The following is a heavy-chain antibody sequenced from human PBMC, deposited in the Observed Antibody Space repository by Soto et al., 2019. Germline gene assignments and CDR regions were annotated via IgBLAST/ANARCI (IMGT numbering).Heavy chain of an antibody. CDR2: ISGDSSDT. D-gene: IGHD2-2*01. CDR1: GYTFTRYG. CDR3: ATGGRYCTSTDCRTGFDF. Sequence: QVQLMQSGSEGTKPGASVKVSCKATGYTFTRYGITWVRQAPGQGLEWMGWISGDSSDTDHAQRFQGRFTMATDPSTTTAYMELRNLRSDDTAKYYCATGGRYCTSTDCRTGFDFWGQGTLVTVSS. V-gene: IGHV1-18*01. J-gene: IGHJ4*02.